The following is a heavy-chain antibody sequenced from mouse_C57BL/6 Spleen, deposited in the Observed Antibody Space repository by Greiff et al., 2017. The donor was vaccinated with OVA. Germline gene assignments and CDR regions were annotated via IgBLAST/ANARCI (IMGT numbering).Heavy chain of an antibody. V-gene: IGHV14-2*01. D-gene: IGHD3-2*02. CDR2: IDPEDGET. CDR1: GFNIKDYY. J-gene: IGHJ4*01. Sequence: EVKLQESGAELVKPGASVKLSCTASGFNIKDYYMHWVKQRTEQGLEWIGRIDPEDGETKYAPKFQGKATITADTSSNTAYLQLSSLTSEDTAVYYCARDGQLRPDYYAMDYWGQGTSVTVSS. CDR3: ARDGQLRPDYYAMDY.